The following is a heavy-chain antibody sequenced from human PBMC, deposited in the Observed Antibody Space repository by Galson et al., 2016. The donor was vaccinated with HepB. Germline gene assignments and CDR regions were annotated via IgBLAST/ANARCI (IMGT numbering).Heavy chain of an antibody. CDR2: ISVSATTI. J-gene: IGHJ4*02. D-gene: IGHD2-21*01. CDR3: ARDGIEVSASVFDY. Sequence: SLRLSCAASGFSFRNYAMNWVRQAPGKGLEWISYISVSATTIYYADSVRGRFTIARDNPKNSLYLQMNSLRDEDTAVYYCARDGIEVSASVFDYWGLGTLVTVSS. CDR1: GFSFRNYA. V-gene: IGHV3-48*02.